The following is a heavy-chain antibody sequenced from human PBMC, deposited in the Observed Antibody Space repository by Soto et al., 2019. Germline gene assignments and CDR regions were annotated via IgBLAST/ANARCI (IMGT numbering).Heavy chain of an antibody. CDR2: IYYAGNT. J-gene: IGHJ4*02. Sequence: QVQLQESGPGLVKPSEPLSLRCSVSGASLSPNYWSWIRQPPGKGLEWIGYIYYAGNTTYNPSLKSRLTISLNTSKNEVSLELTSVTAADTAVYYCARLGAFYQALDSWGQGTLVTVSS. V-gene: IGHV4-59*08. CDR3: ARLGAFYQALDS. D-gene: IGHD2-2*01. CDR1: GASLSPNY.